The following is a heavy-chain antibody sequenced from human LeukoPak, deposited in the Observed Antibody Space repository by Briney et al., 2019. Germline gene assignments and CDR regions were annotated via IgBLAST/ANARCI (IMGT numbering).Heavy chain of an antibody. CDR1: GYTLTELS. CDR3: GRGGGYSGSFYDAFDI. CDR2: FDPEDGET. J-gene: IGHJ3*02. Sequence: GASVKVSCKVSGYTLTELSMHWVRQAPGKGLEWMGGFDPEDGETIYAQKFQGRVTMTEDTSTDTAYMELSSLRSEDTAVYYCGRGGGYSGSFYDAFDIWGQGTMVTVSS. D-gene: IGHD1-26*01. V-gene: IGHV1-24*01.